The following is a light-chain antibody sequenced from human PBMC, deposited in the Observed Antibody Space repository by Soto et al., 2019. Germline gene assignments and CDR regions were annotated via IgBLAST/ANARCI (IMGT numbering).Light chain of an antibody. CDR1: QSVGNSH. J-gene: IGKJ5*01. V-gene: IGKV3-20*01. CDR2: GAS. Sequence: ETVLTQSPGTPYFSPGERATLSCRASQSVGNSHVAWYQQRRGLPPRLLIYGASNRATGIPDRFSGSGSGADFTLTISRLEPEDFAVYFCHQYGNSPPGTFGQGTRLE. CDR3: HQYGNSPPGT.